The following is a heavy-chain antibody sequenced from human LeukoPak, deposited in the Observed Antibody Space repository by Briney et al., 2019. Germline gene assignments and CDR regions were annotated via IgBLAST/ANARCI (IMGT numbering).Heavy chain of an antibody. CDR1: GYTFTIYD. J-gene: IGHJ3*02. CDR2: MNPNSGNT. D-gene: IGHD2-21*02. CDR3: ASSNCGGDCYSPLAFDI. Sequence: ASVTVSFKASGYTFTIYDINWVRQAPGQGLEWMGWMNPNSGNTGYAQKLQGRVTMTTDTSTSTAYMELRSLRSDDTAVYYCASSNCGGDCYSPLAFDIWGQGTMVTVSS. V-gene: IGHV1-8*02.